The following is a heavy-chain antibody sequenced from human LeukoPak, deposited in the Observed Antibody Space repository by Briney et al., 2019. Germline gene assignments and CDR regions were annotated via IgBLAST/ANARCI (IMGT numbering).Heavy chain of an antibody. CDR1: GFTFSSYA. CDR2: ISYDGSNK. V-gene: IGHV3-30-3*01. Sequence: GRSLRLSCAASGFTFSSYAMHWVRQAPGKGLEWVAVISYDGSNKYYADSVKGRFTISRDNAKNSLYLQMNSLRDEDTAVYYCARERMYYYDSSGHFDYWGQGTLVTVSS. CDR3: ARERMYYYDSSGHFDY. J-gene: IGHJ4*02. D-gene: IGHD3-22*01.